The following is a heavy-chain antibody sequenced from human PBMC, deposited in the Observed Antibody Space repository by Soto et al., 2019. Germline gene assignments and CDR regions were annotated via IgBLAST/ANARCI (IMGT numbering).Heavy chain of an antibody. J-gene: IGHJ4*02. CDR2: INPNSGGT. V-gene: IGHV1-2*02. D-gene: IGHD2-15*01. Sequence: ASVKVSCKASGYTFTGYYMHWVRQAPGQGLEWMGWINPNSGGTNYAQKFQGRVTMTRDTSISTAYMELSRLRSDDTAVYYCARPPMRYCSGGSCYLGRYYFDYWGQGTLVTVS. CDR3: ARPPMRYCSGGSCYLGRYYFDY. CDR1: GYTFTGYY.